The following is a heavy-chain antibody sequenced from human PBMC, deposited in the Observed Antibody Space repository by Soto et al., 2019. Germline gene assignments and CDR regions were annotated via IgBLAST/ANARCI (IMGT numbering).Heavy chain of an antibody. J-gene: IGHJ6*02. Sequence: PGESLKISCKGSGYSFTSYWIGWVRQMPGKGLEWMGIIYPGDSDTRYSPSFQGQVTISAEKSISTAYLQWRSLKASDTAMYYCARSLDGSYYYYGMDVWGQGTTVTVYS. V-gene: IGHV5-51*01. D-gene: IGHD2-2*03. CDR3: ARSLDGSYYYYGMDV. CDR2: IYPGDSDT. CDR1: GYSFTSYW.